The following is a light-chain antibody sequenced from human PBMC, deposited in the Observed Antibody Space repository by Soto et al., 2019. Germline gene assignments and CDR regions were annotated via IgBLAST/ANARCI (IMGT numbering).Light chain of an antibody. CDR2: EAS. J-gene: IGKJ4*01. V-gene: IGKV3-11*01. CDR3: QQRHTWPTT. Sequence: EIVLTQSPATLSLPPGERATLSCRASQFINTYVAWYQHRPGQGPRLLIYEASKRATGIPARFSGSGSGTDFTLTISSLEPEDFGIYYCQQRHTWPTTFGGGAKVEI. CDR1: QFINTY.